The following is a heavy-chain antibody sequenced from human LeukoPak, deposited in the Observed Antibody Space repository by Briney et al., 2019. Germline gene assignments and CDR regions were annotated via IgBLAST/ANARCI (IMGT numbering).Heavy chain of an antibody. D-gene: IGHD5-18*01. CDR3: ARDADTAMVPGFDY. J-gene: IGHJ4*02. CDR2: ISSSGSTI. CDR1: GFTFSSYE. V-gene: IGHV3-48*03. Sequence: PGGSLRLSCAASGFTFSSYEMNWVRQAPGKGLEWVSYISSSGSTIYYADSVKGRFTISRDNAKNTLYLQMNSLRAEDTAVYYCARDADTAMVPGFDYWGQGTLVTVSS.